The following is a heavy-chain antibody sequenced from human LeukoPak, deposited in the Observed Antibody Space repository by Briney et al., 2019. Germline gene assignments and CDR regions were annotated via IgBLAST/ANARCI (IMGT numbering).Heavy chain of an antibody. CDR3: TKAQLLRHEPGNFYFDY. CDR2: VSYDESSI. V-gene: IGHV3-30*18. J-gene: IGHJ4*02. CDR1: GFTFSTCG. D-gene: IGHD6-6*01. Sequence: GGSLRLSCAASGFTFSTCGMHWVRQAPGKGLEWVAVVSYDESSIYYADSVKGRFTISRDNSKDTVFLHMNSLRSDATAVYYCTKAQLLRHEPGNFYFDYWGQGILVTVSS.